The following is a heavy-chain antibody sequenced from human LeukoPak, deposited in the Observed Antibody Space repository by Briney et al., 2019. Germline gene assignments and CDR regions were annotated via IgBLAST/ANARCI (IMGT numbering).Heavy chain of an antibody. CDR2: ISSNGGST. CDR3: ARAYSSGSYGY. D-gene: IGHD1-26*01. V-gene: IGHV3-64*01. J-gene: IGHJ4*02. Sequence: GGSLRLSCAASGFTFSSYAMHWVRQAPGKGLEYVSAISSNGGSTYYANSVKGRFTISRDNSKNTLYLQMGSLRAEDMAVYYCARAYSSGSYGYWGQGTLVTVSS. CDR1: GFTFSSYA.